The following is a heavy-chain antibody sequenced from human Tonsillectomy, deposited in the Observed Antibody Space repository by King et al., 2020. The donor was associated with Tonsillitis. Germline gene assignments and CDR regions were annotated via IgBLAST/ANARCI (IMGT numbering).Heavy chain of an antibody. CDR3: ARDQCAVDCFRFDP. V-gene: IGHV3-30*03. J-gene: IGHJ5*02. Sequence: VQLVESGGGVVQPGRSLRLSCAASGFTFSSYGMHWVRQAPGKGLEWVAVISYDGNNKYYADSVKGRFTISRDNSKNTLYVQLSSLRAEDTAVYYCARDQCAVDCFRFDPWGQGTLVTVSS. D-gene: IGHD2-21*02. CDR1: GFTFSSYG. CDR2: ISYDGNNK.